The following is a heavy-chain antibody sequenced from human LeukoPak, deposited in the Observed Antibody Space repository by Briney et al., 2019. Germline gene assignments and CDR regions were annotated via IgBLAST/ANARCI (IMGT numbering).Heavy chain of an antibody. J-gene: IGHJ4*02. Sequence: PSETLSLTCTASGVSISSGSYYWGWIRQPPGKGLEWIGIIYYSGSAYYNPSLRSRVTLSMDTSKNQFSLRVISVTAADTALYYCARLIPPTWWSVAGSRGQHDYWGQGTLVTVSS. CDR1: GVSISSGSYY. D-gene: IGHD6-19*01. V-gene: IGHV4-39*01. CDR2: IYYSGSA. CDR3: ARLIPPTWWSVAGSRGQHDY.